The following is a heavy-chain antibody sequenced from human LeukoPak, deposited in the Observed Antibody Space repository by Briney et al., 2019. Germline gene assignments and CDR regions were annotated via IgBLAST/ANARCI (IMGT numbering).Heavy chain of an antibody. V-gene: IGHV3-66*01. CDR2: IYSGGTT. J-gene: IGHJ4*02. D-gene: IGHD3-16*01. Sequence: PGGSLRLSCSASGFTVSSDYMSWVRQAPGKGLAWLSVIYSGGTTYYADSVKGRFTFSRDNSKNSLYLQMNSLRAEDTAVYYCARDQSSPYVSWGQGTLVTVSS. CDR3: ARDQSSPYVS. CDR1: GFTVSSDY.